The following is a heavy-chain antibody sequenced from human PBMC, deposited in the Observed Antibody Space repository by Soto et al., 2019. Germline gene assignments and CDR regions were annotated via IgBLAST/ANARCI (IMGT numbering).Heavy chain of an antibody. Sequence: SETLSLTCTVSGGSISSYYWSWIRQPPGKGLEWIGYIYYSGSTNYSPSFQGQVTISADKSISTAYLQWSSLKASDTAMYYCARLYSSGWYYWGQGTLVTVSS. J-gene: IGHJ4*02. V-gene: IGHV4-59*12. D-gene: IGHD6-19*01. CDR1: GGSISSYY. CDR3: ARLYSSGWYY. CDR2: IYYSGST.